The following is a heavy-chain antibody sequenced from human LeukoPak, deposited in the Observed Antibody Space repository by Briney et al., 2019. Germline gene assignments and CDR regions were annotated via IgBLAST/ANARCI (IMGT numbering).Heavy chain of an antibody. Sequence: SETLSLTCTVSGGSISSSSYYWGWIRQPPGKGLEWIGIIYYSGSTYYNPSLKSRVTISVDTSKNQFSLKLSSVTAADTAVYYCARQREATIRYFDYWGQGTLVTVSS. D-gene: IGHD5-24*01. CDR1: GGSISSSSYY. CDR2: IYYSGST. CDR3: ARQREATIRYFDY. V-gene: IGHV4-39*01. J-gene: IGHJ4*02.